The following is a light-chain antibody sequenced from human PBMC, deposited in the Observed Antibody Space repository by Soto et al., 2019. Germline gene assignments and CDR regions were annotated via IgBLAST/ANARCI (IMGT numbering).Light chain of an antibody. Sequence: QPVLTQPPSVSGAPGQRVTISCTGSSSNIGAGYDVHWYQQLPGTAPKLLIYGNSNRPSGVPDRFSGSKSGTSASLAITGLQAEDYADYYCQSYDSSLSGYVFGTGTKLTVL. V-gene: IGLV1-40*01. CDR2: GNS. J-gene: IGLJ1*01. CDR1: SSNIGAGYD. CDR3: QSYDSSLSGYV.